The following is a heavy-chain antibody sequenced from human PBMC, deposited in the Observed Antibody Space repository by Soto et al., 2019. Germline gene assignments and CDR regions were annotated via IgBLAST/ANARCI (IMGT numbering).Heavy chain of an antibody. CDR3: ARGGGKLTDYYYYGMDV. J-gene: IGHJ6*02. Sequence: QVQLVQSGAEVKKPGSSVKVSCKASGGTFSSYAISWVRQAPGQGLEWMGGIIPIFGTANYAQKFQGRVTITADESTSTADMELSSLRSEDTAVYYCARGGGKLTDYYYYGMDVWGQGTTVTVSS. CDR1: GGTFSSYA. D-gene: IGHD3-16*01. CDR2: IIPIFGTA. V-gene: IGHV1-69*01.